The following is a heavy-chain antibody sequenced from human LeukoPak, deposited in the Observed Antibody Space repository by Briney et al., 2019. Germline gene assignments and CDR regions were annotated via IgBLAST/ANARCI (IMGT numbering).Heavy chain of an antibody. Sequence: SETLSLTCTVSGGSISSYYWSWIRQPPGKGLEWIGEINHRGSTNHNPSLKSRVTLSVDTSKHQFSLKLTSVTAADAAVYYCASSVGSTDYWGQGTLVTVSS. D-gene: IGHD1-26*01. CDR1: GGSISSYY. J-gene: IGHJ4*02. V-gene: IGHV4-34*01. CDR3: ASSVGSTDY. CDR2: INHRGST.